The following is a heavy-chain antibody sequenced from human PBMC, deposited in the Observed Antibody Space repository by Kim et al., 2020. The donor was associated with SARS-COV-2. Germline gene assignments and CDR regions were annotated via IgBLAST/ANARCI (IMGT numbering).Heavy chain of an antibody. V-gene: IGHV1-8*01. Sequence: SSQKFQGRVTMTRNTSISTAYMELSSLRSEDTAVYYCARGSYYYDKGGGYWGQGTLVTVSS. J-gene: IGHJ4*02. CDR3: ARGSYYYDKGGGY. D-gene: IGHD3-22*01.